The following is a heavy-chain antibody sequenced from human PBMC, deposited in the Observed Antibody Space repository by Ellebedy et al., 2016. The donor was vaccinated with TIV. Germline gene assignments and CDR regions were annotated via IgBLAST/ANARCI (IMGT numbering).Heavy chain of an antibody. J-gene: IGHJ4*02. CDR3: ARVAASTTNYFDY. V-gene: IGHV4-38-2*02. Sequence: SETLSLTXNVSGYSISRAYYWGWIRQPPGKRLEWIGSIYHSGSTYYNPSLKSRATISVGTSKNQFSLKVSSVTAADTAVYYCARVAASTTNYFDYWGQGTRVTVSS. CDR1: GYSISRAYY. CDR2: IYHSGST. D-gene: IGHD1-26*01.